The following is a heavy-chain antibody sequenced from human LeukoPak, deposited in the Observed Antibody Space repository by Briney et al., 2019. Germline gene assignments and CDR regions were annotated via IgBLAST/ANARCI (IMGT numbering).Heavy chain of an antibody. V-gene: IGHV4-31*03. CDR1: GGSISSGGYY. CDR2: IYYSGST. D-gene: IGHD3-10*01. CDR3: ARRYGSGSYYRFDY. J-gene: IGHJ4*02. Sequence: SETLSLTCTVSGGSISSGGYYWSWIRQHPGKGLEWIGYIYYSGSTYYNPSLKSRVTISVDTSKNQFSLKLSSVTAADTAVYYCARRYGSGSYYRFDYWGQGTLVTVSS.